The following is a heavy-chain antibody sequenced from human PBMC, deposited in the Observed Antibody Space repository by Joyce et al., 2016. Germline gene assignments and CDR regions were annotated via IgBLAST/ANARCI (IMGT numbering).Heavy chain of an antibody. V-gene: IGHV1-8*01. D-gene: IGHD1-1*01. J-gene: IGHJ4*02. CDR2: MNPNSAKT. Sequence: QVQLVQSGAEVKKPGASVKVSCKASGYTFTNYDITWVRQATGQGLEGMGWMNPNSAKTASAQRFQGRVTMTRSTSISTVYMELSSMRSEDTAVYYCARVSADNAGFDYWGQGTLVTVAS. CDR3: ARVSADNAGFDY. CDR1: GYTFTNYD.